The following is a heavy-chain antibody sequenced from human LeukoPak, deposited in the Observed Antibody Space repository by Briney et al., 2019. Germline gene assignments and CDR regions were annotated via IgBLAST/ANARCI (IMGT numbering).Heavy chain of an antibody. CDR2: ISNGGGST. V-gene: IGHV3-23*01. D-gene: IGHD5-24*01. CDR3: AKSLGVGGYTRYKGFDQ. Sequence: GGSLRLSCAVSGFTFSSYAMSWARQAPGKGLEWVSSISNGGGSTYSADCVKGRFTISRDNSKTTLHLQMKSLRAEATAVYHCAKSLGVGGYTRYKGFDQWGQGTLVTVSS. J-gene: IGHJ4*02. CDR1: GFTFSSYA.